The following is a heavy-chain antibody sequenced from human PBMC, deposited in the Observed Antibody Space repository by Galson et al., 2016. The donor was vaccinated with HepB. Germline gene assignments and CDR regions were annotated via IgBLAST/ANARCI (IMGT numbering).Heavy chain of an antibody. CDR3: ARGGFDMLTT. D-gene: IGHD3-9*01. Sequence: SVKVSCKASGYSFTNSGINWVRQAPGQGLEWMGWISGHSGSTHFAEEFQDRVTMTTDTSTSTAYMELRTLRSDDTAMYYCARGGFDMLTTWGQGTLVIVSS. V-gene: IGHV1-18*01. J-gene: IGHJ1*01. CDR2: ISGHSGST. CDR1: GYSFTNSG.